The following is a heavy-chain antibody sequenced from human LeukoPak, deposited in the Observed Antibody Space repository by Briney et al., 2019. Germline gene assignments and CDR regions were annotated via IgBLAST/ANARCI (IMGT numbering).Heavy chain of an antibody. Sequence: PGGSLRLSCAASGFAFSTYWMHWLRPAPGKGLVWVSRINSDGTTTNYADSVKGRFTISRDNAKDTLYLQMNSLRAEDTAVYYCACFSATPYGAPWGQRTLVTVSS. CDR3: ACFSATPYGAP. J-gene: IGHJ5*02. V-gene: IGHV3-74*01. D-gene: IGHD4-17*01. CDR1: GFAFSTYW. CDR2: INSDGTTT.